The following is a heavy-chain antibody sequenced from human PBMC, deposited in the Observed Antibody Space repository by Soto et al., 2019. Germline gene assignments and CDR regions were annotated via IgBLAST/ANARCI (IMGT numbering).Heavy chain of an antibody. V-gene: IGHV4-59*12. Sequence: SETLFLTCIVSGDSISPYYWTWIRQPPGKGLEWIGHIYYSGSPNYNPSLKSRVTISVDTSKSQFSLKLSSVTAADTAVYYCARDFGGYDLRDRYFDYWGQGTLVTVSS. CDR2: IYYSGSP. D-gene: IGHD5-12*01. CDR1: GDSISPYY. CDR3: ARDFGGYDLRDRYFDY. J-gene: IGHJ4*02.